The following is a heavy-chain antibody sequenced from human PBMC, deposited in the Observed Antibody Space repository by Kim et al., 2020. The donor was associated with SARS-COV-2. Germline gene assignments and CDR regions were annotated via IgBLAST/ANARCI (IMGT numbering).Heavy chain of an antibody. CDR2: IYYSGST. V-gene: IGHV4-39*01. D-gene: IGHD2-21*01. J-gene: IGHJ4*02. Sequence: SETLSLTCTVSGGSISSSSYYWGWIRQPPGKGLEWIGSIYYSGSTYYNPSLKIRVTISVDTSKNQFSLKLSSVTAADTAVYYCASILWQQLAFDYWGQGTLVTVSS. CDR3: ASILWQQLAFDY. CDR1: GGSISSSSYY.